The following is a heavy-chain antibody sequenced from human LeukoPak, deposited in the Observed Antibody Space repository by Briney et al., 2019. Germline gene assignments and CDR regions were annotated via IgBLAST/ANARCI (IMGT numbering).Heavy chain of an antibody. V-gene: IGHV4-39*07. CDR2: IYYSGST. J-gene: IGHJ6*03. D-gene: IGHD3-10*01. Sequence: SETLSLTCTVSGGSISSNSFYWGWIRQPPGKVLEWIGSIYYSGSTYYNPSLKSRLNLSVDTSKTQFSLRLSSVTAADTAVYYCAREDSGSYYNYYYFYMDVWGKGTTVTISS. CDR1: GGSISSNSFY. CDR3: AREDSGSYYNYYYFYMDV.